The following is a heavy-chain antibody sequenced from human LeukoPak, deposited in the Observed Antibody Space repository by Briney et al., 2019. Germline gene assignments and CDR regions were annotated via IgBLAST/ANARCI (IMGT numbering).Heavy chain of an antibody. CDR3: ARKTSGSYGYFDY. J-gene: IGHJ4*02. CDR1: GVTFSSYE. Sequence: PGGSLRLSCAAPGVTFSSYEMNWVRQAPGKGLEWVSYISNSGSTIYYADSVKGRFTISRDIAKSSLYLQMNSLRAEDTAVYYCARKTSGSYGYFDYWGQGTLVTVSS. V-gene: IGHV3-48*03. D-gene: IGHD1-26*01. CDR2: ISNSGSTI.